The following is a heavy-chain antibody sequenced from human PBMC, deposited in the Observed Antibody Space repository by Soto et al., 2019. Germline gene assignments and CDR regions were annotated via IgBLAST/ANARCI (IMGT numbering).Heavy chain of an antibody. CDR1: GGSISSYY. CDR3: ARHHIVVVPAAMGGFDY. D-gene: IGHD2-2*01. V-gene: IGHV4-59*08. Sequence: SETLSLTCTVSGGSISSYYWSWIRQPPGKGLEWIGYIYYSGSTNYNPSLKSRVTISVDTSKNQFSLKLSSVTAADTAVYYCARHHIVVVPAAMGGFDYWGQGTLVTVSS. CDR2: IYYSGST. J-gene: IGHJ4*02.